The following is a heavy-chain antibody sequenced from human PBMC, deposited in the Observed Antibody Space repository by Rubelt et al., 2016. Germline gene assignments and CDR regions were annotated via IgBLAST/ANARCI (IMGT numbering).Heavy chain of an antibody. J-gene: IGHJ2*01. V-gene: IGHV4-61*07. Sequence: GLEWIGYIYYSGSTNYNPSLKSRVTISVDTSKNQFSLKLSSVTAADTAVYYCARRRNTAMVTNWYFDLWGRGTLVTVSS. CDR2: IYYSGST. D-gene: IGHD5-18*01. CDR3: ARRRNTAMVTNWYFDL.